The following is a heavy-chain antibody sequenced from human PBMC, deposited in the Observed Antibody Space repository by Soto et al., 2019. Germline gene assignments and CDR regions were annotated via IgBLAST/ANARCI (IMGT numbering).Heavy chain of an antibody. D-gene: IGHD2-8*02. J-gene: IGHJ3*02. CDR2: ILVDGCT. Sequence: EVQMFESGGGLAQPGGSLRLSCAASGFICSSYDMSWVRQAPGKGLEWVSTILVDGCTFYVDSVKGRFTISRDSSQNTVYLQMNSLTAGDTALYYCAKATATGGGAFDICGQGTMVTVSS. V-gene: IGHV3-23*01. CDR1: GFICSSYD. CDR3: AKATATGGGAFDI.